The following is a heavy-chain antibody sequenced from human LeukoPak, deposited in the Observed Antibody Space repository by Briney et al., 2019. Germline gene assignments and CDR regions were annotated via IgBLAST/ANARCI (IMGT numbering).Heavy chain of an antibody. D-gene: IGHD3-22*01. CDR2: IYYSGST. J-gene: IGHJ3*02. V-gene: IGHV4-59*12. Sequence: SETLSLTCTVSGGSISSYYWSWLRQPPGKGLEWLGYIYYSGSTNYNPSLKSRVTISVDTSKNQFSLKLSSVTAADTAVYFCARARNYYDSSDYYYEGDAFDIWGQGTMVTVSS. CDR3: ARARNYYDSSDYYYEGDAFDI. CDR1: GGSISSYY.